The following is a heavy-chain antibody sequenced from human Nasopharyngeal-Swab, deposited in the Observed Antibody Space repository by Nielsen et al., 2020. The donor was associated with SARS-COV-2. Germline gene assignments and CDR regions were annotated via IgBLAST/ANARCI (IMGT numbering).Heavy chain of an antibody. V-gene: IGHV3-23*01. CDR1: GFTFSSYA. Sequence: GASLKISCAASGFTFSSYAMSWVRQAPGKGLEWVSAISGSGGSTHYADSVKGRFTISRDNSKNTLYLQMNSLRAEDTAVYYCAKDGPYYYDSSGYYRGVASFDYWGQGTLVTVSS. J-gene: IGHJ4*02. D-gene: IGHD3-22*01. CDR2: ISGSGGST. CDR3: AKDGPYYYDSSGYYRGVASFDY.